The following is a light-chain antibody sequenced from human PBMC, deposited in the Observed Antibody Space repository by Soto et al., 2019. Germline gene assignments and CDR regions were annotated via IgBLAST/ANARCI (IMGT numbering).Light chain of an antibody. CDR2: GAS. V-gene: IGKV3-15*01. J-gene: IGKJ1*01. CDR1: QSVSSN. Sequence: EIVMTQSPATLSVSPGERATLSCRASQSVSSNLAWYQQKPGQAPRLLIYGASTRATGIPARFSGSGSGTEFTLTIRSLQSEDFAVYYCQQYNNWPPERTFGQGTKVEIE. CDR3: QQYNNWPPERT.